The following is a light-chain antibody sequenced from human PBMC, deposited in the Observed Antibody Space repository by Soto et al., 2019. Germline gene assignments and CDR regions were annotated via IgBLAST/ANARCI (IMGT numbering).Light chain of an antibody. CDR3: QQYNTYPYT. V-gene: IGKV1-5*01. Sequence: DFQMTQSPSTLSASVGDRVTISCRASQSISGWLAWYQQRPGKAPKLVIYDAFTLETAVPSRFSGSGSETEFTLSISSLHPDGFATYYCQQYNTYPYTFGQGNKLGIK. CDR2: DAF. J-gene: IGKJ2*01. CDR1: QSISGW.